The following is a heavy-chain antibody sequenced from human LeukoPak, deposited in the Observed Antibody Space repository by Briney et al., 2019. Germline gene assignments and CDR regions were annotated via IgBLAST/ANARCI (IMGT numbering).Heavy chain of an antibody. J-gene: IGHJ6*03. CDR2: INHSGST. Sequence: SETLSLTCAVYGESFSGYYWSWIRQPPGKGLEWIGEINHSGSTNYNPSLKSRVTISVDTSKNQFSLKLSSVTAADTAVYYCARHAYGSGAAIISYYMDVWGKGTTVTISS. D-gene: IGHD3-10*01. CDR3: ARHAYGSGAAIISYYMDV. V-gene: IGHV4-34*01. CDR1: GESFSGYY.